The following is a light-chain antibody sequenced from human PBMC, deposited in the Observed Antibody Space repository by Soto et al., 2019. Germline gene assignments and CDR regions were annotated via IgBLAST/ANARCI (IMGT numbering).Light chain of an antibody. J-gene: IGKJ1*01. CDR3: QKSYSSVRT. Sequence: DIQMTQSPSSLSASVGDRVTITCRASQTINSFLNWYQQKPGKAPKLLIYGASNLQSGVPSRFSGSGSGTDFTLTISSLQPEDFAVYYCQKSYSSVRTCGQGNKGDIK. CDR2: GAS. V-gene: IGKV1-39*01. CDR1: QTINSF.